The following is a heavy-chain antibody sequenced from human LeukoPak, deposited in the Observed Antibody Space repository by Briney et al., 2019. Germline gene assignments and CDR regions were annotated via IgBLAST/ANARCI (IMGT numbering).Heavy chain of an antibody. CDR3: GRAGYCSGGSCYGVDY. D-gene: IGHD2-15*01. V-gene: IGHV3-64*01. CDR1: GFTFSSYA. J-gene: IGHJ4*02. CDR2: ISSNGGST. Sequence: GGSLRLSCAASGFTFSSYAMHWVRQAPGKGLEYVSAISSNGGSTYYANSVKGRFTISRDNSKNTLYLQMGSLRAEDMAVYYCGRAGYCSGGSCYGVDYWGQGTLVTVSS.